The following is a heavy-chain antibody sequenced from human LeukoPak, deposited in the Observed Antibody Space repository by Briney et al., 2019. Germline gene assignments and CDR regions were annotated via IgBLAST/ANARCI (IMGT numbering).Heavy chain of an antibody. CDR3: ARGSAFDI. V-gene: IGHV4-61*01. Sequence: SETLSLTCTVSGDSVNSDSSYWTWIRQPPGKGLEWIGYVYYSGSTNYNPSLKSRVTISVDTSKNQFSLKLSSVTAADTAVYYCARGSAFDIWGQGTMVTVSS. J-gene: IGHJ3*02. CDR1: GDSVNSDSSY. D-gene: IGHD3-10*01. CDR2: VYYSGST.